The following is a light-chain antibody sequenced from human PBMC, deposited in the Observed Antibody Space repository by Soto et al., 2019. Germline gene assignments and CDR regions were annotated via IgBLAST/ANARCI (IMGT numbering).Light chain of an antibody. V-gene: IGLV2-8*01. CDR1: SSDVGGYNY. Sequence: QSALTQPPSASGSPGQSVTISCTGTSSDVGGYNYVSWYQHHPGKAPKLMIYDVVKRPSGVLDRFSGSKSGNTASLTVSGLQAEDEADYYCSSYAGSNNYVFGTGTKVTVL. CDR3: SSYAGSNNYV. CDR2: DVV. J-gene: IGLJ1*01.